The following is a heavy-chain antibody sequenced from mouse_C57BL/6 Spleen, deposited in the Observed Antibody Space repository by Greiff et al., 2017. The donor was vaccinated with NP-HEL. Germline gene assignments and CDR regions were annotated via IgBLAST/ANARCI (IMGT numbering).Heavy chain of an antibody. CDR1: GFNIKDYY. Sequence: EVQLQQSGAELVKPGASVKLSCTASGFNIKDYYMHWVKQRTEQGLEWIGRIDPEDGETKYAPKCQGKATITADTSSNTAYLQLSSLTSEDTAVYYCARLTAQATAMDYWGQGTTVTVSS. D-gene: IGHD3-2*02. V-gene: IGHV14-2*01. CDR3: ARLTAQATAMDY. J-gene: IGHJ4*01. CDR2: IDPEDGET.